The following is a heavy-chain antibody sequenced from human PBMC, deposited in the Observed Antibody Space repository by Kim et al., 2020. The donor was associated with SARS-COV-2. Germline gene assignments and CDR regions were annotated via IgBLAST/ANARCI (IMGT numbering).Heavy chain of an antibody. CDR3: ARHPSAAGYYYYYYGMDV. CDR1: GYSFTSYW. J-gene: IGHJ6*02. CDR2: IDPSDSYT. Sequence: GESLKISCKGSGYSFTSYWTSWVRQMPGKGLEWMGRIDPSDSYTNYSPSFQGHVTISADKSISTAYLQWSSLKASDTAMYYCARHPSAAGYYYYYYGMDVWGQGTTVTVSS. V-gene: IGHV5-10-1*01. D-gene: IGHD6-25*01.